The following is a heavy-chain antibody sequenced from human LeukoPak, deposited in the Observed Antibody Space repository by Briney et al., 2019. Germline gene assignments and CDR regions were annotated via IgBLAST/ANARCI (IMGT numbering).Heavy chain of an antibody. CDR1: GFTFDDYA. CDR2: ISWDSGST. D-gene: IGHD6-13*01. V-gene: IGHV3-43D*03. J-gene: IGHJ6*04. Sequence: GGSLRLSCAASGFTFDDYAMHWVRQAPGKGLEWVSHISWDSGSTYYADSVKGRFTISRDNSKNSLYLQMNSLRAEDTALYYCAKDEGVAAAPTLDVWGKGTTVTVSS. CDR3: AKDEGVAAAPTLDV.